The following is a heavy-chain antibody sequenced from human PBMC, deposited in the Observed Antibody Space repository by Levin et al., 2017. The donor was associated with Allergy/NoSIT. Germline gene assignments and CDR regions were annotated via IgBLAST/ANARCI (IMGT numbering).Heavy chain of an antibody. CDR2: ISTSSYT. J-gene: IGHJ3*02. Sequence: GGSLRLSCAASGFTFSSYSMNWVRQAPGKGLEWVSCISTSSYTHYADSVKGRFTSSKGNAKNSLYLQMNSLRAEDTAVYYCAREYSSTNGTAVDIWGQGTMVTVSS. CDR1: GFTFSSYS. V-gene: IGHV3-21*01. D-gene: IGHD6-13*01. CDR3: AREYSSTNGTAVDI.